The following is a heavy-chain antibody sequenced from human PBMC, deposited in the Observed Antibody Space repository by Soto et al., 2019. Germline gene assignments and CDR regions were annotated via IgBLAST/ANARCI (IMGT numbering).Heavy chain of an antibody. CDR1: GYIFSSFY. V-gene: IGHV1-18*01. J-gene: IGHJ3*01. CDR2: TSGYSGNS. CDR3: ARDIFGHVDAFDL. D-gene: IGHD3-3*02. Sequence: ASVKVSCKASGYIFSSFYINWVRQAPGQGLEWMGWTSGYSGNSKYAQKFQSRVAMTTDTSTNTGYMEMRSLTSDDTAVYYCARDIFGHVDAFDLWGQGTRVTVS.